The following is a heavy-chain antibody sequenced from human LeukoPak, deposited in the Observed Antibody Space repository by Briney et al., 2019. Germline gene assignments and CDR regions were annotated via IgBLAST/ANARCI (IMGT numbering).Heavy chain of an antibody. J-gene: IGHJ4*02. Sequence: PSETLSLTCTVSGGSISTSYWSWIRQPPGKGLEWIGYIYYSGSTIYNPSPKSRVTISVDTSKNQSSLKLSSVTAADTAVYYCARAKIVGATTPFDYWGQGTLVTVSS. D-gene: IGHD1-26*01. CDR1: GGSISTSY. CDR3: ARAKIVGATTPFDY. V-gene: IGHV4-59*01. CDR2: IYYSGST.